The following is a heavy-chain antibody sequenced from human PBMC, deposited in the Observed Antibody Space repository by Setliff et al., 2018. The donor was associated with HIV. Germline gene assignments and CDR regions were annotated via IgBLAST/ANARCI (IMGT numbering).Heavy chain of an antibody. J-gene: IGHJ4*02. D-gene: IGHD3-16*01. V-gene: IGHV3-23*01. CDR2: INGDGDST. CDR1: GFTFSFHA. Sequence: PGGSLRLSCAASGFTFSFHAMTWVRQAPGKGLEWVSGINGDGDSTYYADSVKGRFTVSRDNSKDTLTLQMNDLRAEDTGLYYCAKDDYVWGNPFDYWGQGTLVTVSS. CDR3: AKDDYVWGNPFDY.